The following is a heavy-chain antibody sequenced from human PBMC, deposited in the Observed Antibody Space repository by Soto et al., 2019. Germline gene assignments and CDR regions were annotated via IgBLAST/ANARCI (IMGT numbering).Heavy chain of an antibody. CDR2: IKSKTDGGTT. CDR3: VPEVVFWSGYSTSKQDFDY. D-gene: IGHD3-3*01. J-gene: IGHJ4*02. V-gene: IGHV3-15*07. Sequence: GGSLRLSCAASGFTFSNAWMNWVRQAPGKGLEWVGRIKSKTDGGTTDYAAPVKGRFTISRDDSKNTLYLQMNSLKTEDTAVYYCVPEVVFWSGYSTSKQDFDYWGQGTLVTVSS. CDR1: GFTFSNAW.